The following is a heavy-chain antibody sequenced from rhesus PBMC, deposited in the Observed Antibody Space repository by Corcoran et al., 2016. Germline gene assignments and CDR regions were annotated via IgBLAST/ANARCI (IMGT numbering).Heavy chain of an antibody. J-gene: IGHJ6*01. CDR1: GFTFSSYA. V-gene: IGHV3-103*01. D-gene: IGHD4-23*01. CDR2: INRGGDKT. Sequence: EVQVVETGGGLVQPGGSLRLSCAASGFTFSSYAMQWVRQAPGKGLVWISAINRGGDKTDHADSGKRRVTSSRDNSKNTLSLQMNSLRTEDTAMYYCAKGYSNYWADYYGLDSWGQGVVVTVSS. CDR3: AKGYSNYWADYYGLDS.